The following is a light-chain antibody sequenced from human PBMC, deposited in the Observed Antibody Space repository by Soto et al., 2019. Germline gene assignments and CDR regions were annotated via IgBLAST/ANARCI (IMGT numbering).Light chain of an antibody. Sequence: DIQMTQSPSTLSASVGDRVTITCRASQSISTWLAWYQQKPGKAPKLLIYKASSLESGVPSRFSGSGSRTEFTLTISSLQPDDFATYYCQQYNIYPTFGGGTKVEIQ. CDR2: KAS. V-gene: IGKV1-5*03. CDR1: QSISTW. J-gene: IGKJ4*01. CDR3: QQYNIYPT.